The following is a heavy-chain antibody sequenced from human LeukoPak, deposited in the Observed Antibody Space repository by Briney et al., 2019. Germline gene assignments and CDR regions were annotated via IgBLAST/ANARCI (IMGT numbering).Heavy chain of an antibody. V-gene: IGHV1-69*06. J-gene: IGHJ6*03. CDR3: ARGTTVTTLIYYYMDV. CDR1: GGTFSSYA. Sequence: SVKVSCKASGGTFSSYAISWVRQAPGQGPEWMGGIIPIFGTANYAQKFQGRVTITADKSTSTAYMELSSLRSEDTAVYYCARGTTVTTLIYYYMDVWGKGTTVTVSS. D-gene: IGHD4-11*01. CDR2: IIPIFGTA.